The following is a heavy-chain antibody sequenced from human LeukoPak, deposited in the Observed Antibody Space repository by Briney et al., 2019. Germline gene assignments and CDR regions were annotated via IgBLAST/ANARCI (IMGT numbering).Heavy chain of an antibody. CDR1: GLTFSRYA. CDR2: ISGSGGNT. V-gene: IGHV3-23*01. J-gene: IGHJ4*02. Sequence: GGSLRLSCPTSGLTFSRYAMSWVRQAPGKGLEWVSAISGSGGNTYYADSVKGRFTISRDNSKNTLYLQLNSLRSEDTAVYYCATVGRTPFDYWGQGTLVTVSS. CDR3: ATVGRTPFDY.